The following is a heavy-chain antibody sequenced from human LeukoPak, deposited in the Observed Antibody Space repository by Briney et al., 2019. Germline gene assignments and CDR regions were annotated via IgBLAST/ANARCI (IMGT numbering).Heavy chain of an antibody. CDR2: IYHSGST. Sequence: SETLSLTCAVYGGSFSGYYWGWIRQPPGKGLEWIGSIYHSGSTYYNPSLKSRVTISVDTSKNQFSLKLSSVTAADTAVYYCARVPAMPTNYYYYYMDVWGKGTTVTVSS. CDR3: ARVPAMPTNYYYYYMDV. CDR1: GGSFSGYY. D-gene: IGHD2-2*01. V-gene: IGHV4-38-2*01. J-gene: IGHJ6*03.